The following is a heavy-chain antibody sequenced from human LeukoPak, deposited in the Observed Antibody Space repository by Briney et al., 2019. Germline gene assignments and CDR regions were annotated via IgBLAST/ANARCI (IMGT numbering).Heavy chain of an antibody. D-gene: IGHD3-9*01. V-gene: IGHV4-59*01. J-gene: IGHJ3*02. CDR1: GGSISSYY. CDR2: IYYSGGT. Sequence: PSETLSLTCTVSGGSISSYYWSWIRQPPGKGLEWIGYIYYSGGTNYNPSLKSRVTISVDTSKNQFSLKLSSVTAADTAVYYCARAYYDILTGYYDAFDIWGQGTMVTVSS. CDR3: ARAYYDILTGYYDAFDI.